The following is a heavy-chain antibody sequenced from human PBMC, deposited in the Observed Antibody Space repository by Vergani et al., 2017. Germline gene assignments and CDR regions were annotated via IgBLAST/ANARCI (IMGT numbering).Heavy chain of an antibody. CDR1: GGSISSYY. D-gene: IGHD4-17*01. J-gene: IGHJ6*02. V-gene: IGHV4-59*01. Sequence: QVQLQESGPGLVKPSETLSLTCTVSGGSISSYYWSWIRQPPGKGLEWIGYIYYSGSTNYNPSLKSRVTISVDTSKNQFSLKLSSVTAADTAVYYCARVDYGADYYYYGMDVWGQGTTVTVSS. CDR3: ARVDYGADYYYYGMDV. CDR2: IYYSGST.